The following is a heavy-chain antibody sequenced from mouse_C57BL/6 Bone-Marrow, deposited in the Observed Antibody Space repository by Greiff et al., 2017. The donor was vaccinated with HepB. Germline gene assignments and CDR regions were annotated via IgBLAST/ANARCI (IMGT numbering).Heavy chain of an antibody. D-gene: IGHD1-1*01. CDR3: VRQGYYGSRSFAY. CDR1: GFSFNTYA. V-gene: IGHV10-1*01. CDR2: IRSKSNNYAT. Sequence: DAGGGLVQPKGSLKLSCAASGFSFNTYAMNWVRQAPGKGLEWVARIRSKSNNYATYYADSVKDRFTISRDDSESMLYLQMNNLKTEDTAMYYCVRQGYYGSRSFAYWGQGTLVTVSA. J-gene: IGHJ3*01.